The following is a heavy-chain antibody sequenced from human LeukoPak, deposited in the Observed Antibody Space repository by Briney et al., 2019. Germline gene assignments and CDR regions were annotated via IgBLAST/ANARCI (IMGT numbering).Heavy chain of an antibody. J-gene: IGHJ4*02. CDR1: GFIFSHYG. Sequence: GGSLRLSCAASGFIFSHYGMNWVRQAPGKGLEWVSGITSRSTTYYADSVKGRFTISRDNSKNTLYLQMNSLRAEDTALYYCAKGQERESRLDSWGQGTLVTVSS. CDR2: ITSRSTT. D-gene: IGHD1-1*01. CDR3: AKGQERESRLDS. V-gene: IGHV3-23*01.